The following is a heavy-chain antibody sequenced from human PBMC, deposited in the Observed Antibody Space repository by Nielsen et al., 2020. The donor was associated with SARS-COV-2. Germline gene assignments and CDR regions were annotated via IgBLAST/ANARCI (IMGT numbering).Heavy chain of an antibody. J-gene: IGHJ4*02. CDR3: AKVSAIIVGATTDY. CDR1: GFTFSSYA. D-gene: IGHD1-26*01. V-gene: IGHV3-23*01. CDR2: ISGSGGST. Sequence: GGSLRLSCAASGFTFSSYAMSWVRQAPGKGLEWVSAISGSGGSTYYADSVKGRFTISRDSSENTLYLQMNSLRAEDTAVYYCAKVSAIIVGATTDYWGQGTLVTVSS.